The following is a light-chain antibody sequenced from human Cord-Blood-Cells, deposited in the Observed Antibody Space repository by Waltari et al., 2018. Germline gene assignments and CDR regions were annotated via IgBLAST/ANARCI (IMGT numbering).Light chain of an antibody. CDR1: NSDVGGYNY. CDR2: DVS. V-gene: IGLV2-14*01. CDR3: SSYTSSSISYV. J-gene: IGLJ1*01. Sequence: QSALTQPASVSGSPGQSITISCTGTNSDVGGYNYVSWYQQHPGKAPKLMIYDVSNRPSGVSNRFSGSKSGNTASLTISGLQAEDEADYYCSSYTSSSISYVFGTGTKVTVL.